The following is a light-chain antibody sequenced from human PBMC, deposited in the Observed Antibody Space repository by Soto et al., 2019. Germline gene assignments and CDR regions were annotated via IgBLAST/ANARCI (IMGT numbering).Light chain of an antibody. Sequence: QSALAQPPSASGTPGQRVTISCSGSSXNIGSNYVYWYQQLPGTAPKLLIYSNNQRPSGVPDRFSGSKSGTSASLAISGLRSEDEADYYCAAWDDSLSVVVFGGGTQLTVL. CDR3: AAWDDSLSVVV. V-gene: IGLV1-47*02. CDR2: SNN. CDR1: SXNIGSNY. J-gene: IGLJ2*01.